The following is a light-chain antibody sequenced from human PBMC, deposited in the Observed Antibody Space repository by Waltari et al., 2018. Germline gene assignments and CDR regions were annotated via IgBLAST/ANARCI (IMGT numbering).Light chain of an antibody. J-gene: IGLJ1*01. CDR1: SSDVGGYKY. CDR2: EVT. CDR3: SSYRGSKTLLYV. Sequence: QSALNQPASLSGSHGQSITISCTGTSSDVGGYKYVSWYPQYPGKAPKLIIYEVTNRPSGVSIRFSGSKSVNTASLTISGLQSEDEADYFCSSYRGSKTLLYVFGTGTTVTVL. V-gene: IGLV2-14*01.